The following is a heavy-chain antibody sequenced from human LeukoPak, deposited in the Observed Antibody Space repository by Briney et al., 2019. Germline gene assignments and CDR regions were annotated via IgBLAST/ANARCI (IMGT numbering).Heavy chain of an antibody. J-gene: IGHJ4*02. V-gene: IGHV3-7*04. CDR2: IKQDGSEK. Sequence: GSLRLSCAPSGFTFSNYWMSWVRQAPGKGLEWVANIKQDGSEKYYVDSVKGRFTISRDNAKNSLYLQMNSLRAEDTAVYYCARDRVTMVRGVSYYFDYWGQGTLVTVSS. D-gene: IGHD3-10*01. CDR1: GFTFSNYW. CDR3: ARDRVTMVRGVSYYFDY.